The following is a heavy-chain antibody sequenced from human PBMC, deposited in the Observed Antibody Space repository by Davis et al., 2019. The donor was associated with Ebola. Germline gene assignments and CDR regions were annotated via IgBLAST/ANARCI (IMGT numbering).Heavy chain of an antibody. CDR2: ISYDGSNK. J-gene: IGHJ1*01. Sequence: GESLKISCVTSGFTFTNYWMHWVRQAPGKGLEWVAVISYDGSNKYYADSVKGRFTISRDNSKNTLYLQMNSLRAEDTAVYYCAILIPAPAQHWGQGTLVTVSS. D-gene: IGHD3-16*01. V-gene: IGHV3-30*03. CDR1: GFTFTNYW. CDR3: AILIPAPAQH.